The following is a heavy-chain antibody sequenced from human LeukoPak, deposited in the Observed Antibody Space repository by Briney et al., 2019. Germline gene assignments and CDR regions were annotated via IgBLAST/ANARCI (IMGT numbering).Heavy chain of an antibody. D-gene: IGHD3-16*01. V-gene: IGHV4-34*01. J-gene: IGHJ5*02. CDR3: ARVRGSQFYNWFDP. CDR2: INHSGST. CDR1: GGSFSGYY. Sequence: SETLSLTCAVYGGSFSGYYWSWIRQPPGKGLEWIGEINHSGSTNYNPSLKSRVTISVDTSKNQFSLKLSSVTAADTAVYYCARVRGSQFYNWFDPWGQGTLVTVSS.